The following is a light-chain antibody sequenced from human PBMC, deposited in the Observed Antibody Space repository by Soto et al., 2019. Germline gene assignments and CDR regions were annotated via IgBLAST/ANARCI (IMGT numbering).Light chain of an antibody. V-gene: IGLV2-14*01. CDR2: EVR. CDR1: SSDVGAYEY. J-gene: IGLJ3*02. CDR3: SSSAGIYHYLV. Sequence: QSALTQPASVSGSPGESITISCTGTSSDVGAYEYVSWYQQHPGKAPKLIIYEVRYRPSGISKRFSGSKSGNTASLTISGLQAEDEADYYCSSSAGIYHYLVFGGGTKVTVL.